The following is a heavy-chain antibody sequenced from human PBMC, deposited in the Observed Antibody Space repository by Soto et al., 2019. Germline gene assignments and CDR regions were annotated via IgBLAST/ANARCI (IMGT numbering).Heavy chain of an antibody. J-gene: IGHJ6*02. CDR3: VMVDNYVTPTPQDV. CDR1: GYIFVNYG. V-gene: IGHV1-18*01. D-gene: IGHD3-16*01. Sequence: QVQLGQSGDEVKKPGASVKVSCKASGYIFVNYGIAWVRQAPRQGLEWMGWISPYTGNTHSASKVQGRLTTTTDTSTSTAYMHLGSLTSDDTSVYYCVMVDNYVTPTPQDVWGQGTTFTVSS. CDR2: ISPYTGNT.